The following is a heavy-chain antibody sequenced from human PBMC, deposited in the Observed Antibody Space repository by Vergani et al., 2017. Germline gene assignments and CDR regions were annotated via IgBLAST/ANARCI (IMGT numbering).Heavy chain of an antibody. CDR3: ARDGGVGSSPYWYFDL. J-gene: IGHJ2*01. CDR1: GFTFSSYA. Sequence: QVQLVESGGGVVQPGRSLRLSCAASGFTFSSYAMHWVRQAPGKGLEWVAVISYDGSNKYYADSVKGRFTISRDNSKNTLYLQMNSLRAEDTAVYYCARDGGVGSSPYWYFDLWGRGTLVTVSS. V-gene: IGHV3-30*04. D-gene: IGHD6-13*01. CDR2: ISYDGSNK.